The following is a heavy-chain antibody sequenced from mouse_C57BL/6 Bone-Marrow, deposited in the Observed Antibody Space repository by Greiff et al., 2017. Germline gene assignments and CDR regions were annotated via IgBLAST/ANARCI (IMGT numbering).Heavy chain of an antibody. CDR2: INSDGSAI. CDR3: MRYGNYWYFDV. D-gene: IGHD2-1*01. Sequence: EVMLVETGGGLVQPGGSRGLSCEGSGFTFSGFWMSWVRQTPGKTLEWIGDINSDGSAINYAPSIKDRFTIFRDNDKSTLYLQMSNVRSEDTATXFCMRYGNYWYFDVWGTGTTVTVSS. CDR1: GFTFSGFW. V-gene: IGHV11-2*01. J-gene: IGHJ1*03.